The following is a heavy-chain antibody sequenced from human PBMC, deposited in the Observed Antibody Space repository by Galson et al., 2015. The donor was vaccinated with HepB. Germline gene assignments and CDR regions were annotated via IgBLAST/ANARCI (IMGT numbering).Heavy chain of an antibody. CDR3: AKGVRPHSISSFGMDV. Sequence: SLRLSCAASGFIFSSYAMRWVRQAPGKGLEWVSAISGSGDSTHYADSVKGRFTISRDNSKNTLYLQMNSLRAEDTAVYYCAKGVRPHSISSFGMDVWGQGTTVTVSS. CDR1: GFIFSSYA. J-gene: IGHJ6*02. V-gene: IGHV3-23*01. CDR2: ISGSGDST. D-gene: IGHD6-6*01.